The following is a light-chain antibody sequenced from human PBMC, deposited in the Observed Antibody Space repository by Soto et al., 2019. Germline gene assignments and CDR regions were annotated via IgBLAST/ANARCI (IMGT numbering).Light chain of an antibody. CDR1: SSDIGGYNY. Sequence: QSVLTQPASVSGSPGQSITISCTGTSSDIGGYNYVSWYQQHPGKAPKVLIYEVSNRPSGVSNRFSGSKSDNTASLTISGLQAEDEAEYYCSSYTNSLSYVFGTGTKVTVL. V-gene: IGLV2-14*01. CDR3: SSYTNSLSYV. J-gene: IGLJ1*01. CDR2: EVS.